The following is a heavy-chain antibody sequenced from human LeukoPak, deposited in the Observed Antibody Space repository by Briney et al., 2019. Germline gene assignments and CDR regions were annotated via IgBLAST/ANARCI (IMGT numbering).Heavy chain of an antibody. D-gene: IGHD3-10*01. V-gene: IGHV4-39*01. J-gene: IGHJ6*03. CDR3: ALWFGESFDYYYYYMDV. Sequence: PSETLSLTCIVSGGSISSSSYYWGWIRQPPGKGLEWIGSIYYSGSTYYNPSLKSRVTISVDTSKNQFSLKLSSVTAADTAVYYCALWFGESFDYYYYYMDVWGKGTTVTISS. CDR2: IYYSGST. CDR1: GGSISSSSYY.